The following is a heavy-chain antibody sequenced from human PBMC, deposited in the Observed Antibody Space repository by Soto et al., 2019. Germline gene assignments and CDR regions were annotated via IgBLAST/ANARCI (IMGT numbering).Heavy chain of an antibody. J-gene: IGHJ6*02. CDR2: VNGGGDIT. V-gene: IGHV3-23*01. CDR1: EFTFSSYS. Sequence: PGGSLRLSCAASEFTFSSYSMIWVRQAPGKGLEWVSGVNGGGDITYYPESVKGRFTISRDNSKNTLYLQMNRLRAEDPALFYFARGHLAVTMDIWGQETTLTISS. CDR3: ARGHLAVTMDI. D-gene: IGHD6-19*01.